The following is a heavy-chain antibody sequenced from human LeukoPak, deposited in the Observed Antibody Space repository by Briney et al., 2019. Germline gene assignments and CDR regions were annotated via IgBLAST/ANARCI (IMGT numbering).Heavy chain of an antibody. CDR2: IYYSGST. D-gene: IGHD6-6*01. V-gene: IGHV4-59*11. CDR1: GGSISSHY. J-gene: IGHJ4*02. Sequence: SETLSLTCTVSGGSISSHYWSWIRQPPGKGLKWIGYIYYSGSTNYNPSLKSRVTISVDTSKNQFSLKLSSVTAADTAVYYCARDDGWSSSSFDYWGQGTLDTVSS. CDR3: ARDDGWSSSSFDY.